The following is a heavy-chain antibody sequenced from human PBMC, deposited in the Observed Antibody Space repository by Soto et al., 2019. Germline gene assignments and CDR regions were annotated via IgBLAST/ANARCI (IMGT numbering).Heavy chain of an antibody. D-gene: IGHD4-17*01. CDR2: VYYRGRS. V-gene: IGHV4-39*01. CDR1: SGSFTNSSYY. J-gene: IGHJ4*02. Sequence: PSETLSLPCTVSSGSFTNSSYYWGWIRQSPGKGLEWIGSVYYRGRSYSKSSVKSRVTISVDTSKNRFSLSLNSVTASDTAVYFCVSQRTTVPTQAYFDYWGPGALVNVSA. CDR3: VSQRTTVPTQAYFDY.